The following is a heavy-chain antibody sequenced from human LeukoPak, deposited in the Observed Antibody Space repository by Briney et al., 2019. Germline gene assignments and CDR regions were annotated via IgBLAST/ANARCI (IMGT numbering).Heavy chain of an antibody. D-gene: IGHD3-3*01. V-gene: IGHV1-2*02. CDR3: ARGKSGYSP. Sequence: ASVKVSCKVSGYTFIENYIHWVRQAPGQGLEWMGLINPHIGAANYSQKFQGRVTMTRDTSISTAYMHLTRLKFDDTAVYYCARGKSGYSPWGQGTPVTVSS. CDR2: INPHIGAA. J-gene: IGHJ4*02. CDR1: GYTFIENY.